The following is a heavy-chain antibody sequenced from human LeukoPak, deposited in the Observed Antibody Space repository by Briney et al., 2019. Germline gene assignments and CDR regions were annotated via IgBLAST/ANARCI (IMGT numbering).Heavy chain of an antibody. CDR3: AGSGGDFWFDP. Sequence: QSGGSLRLSCAASGFTFSSYWMHWVRQAPGKGLVWVSRINSDGSSTSYADSVKGRFTISRDNAKNTLYLQMNSLRAEDTAVYYCAGSGGDFWFDPWGQGTLVTVSS. CDR1: GFTFSSYW. D-gene: IGHD1-14*01. J-gene: IGHJ5*02. CDR2: INSDGSST. V-gene: IGHV3-74*01.